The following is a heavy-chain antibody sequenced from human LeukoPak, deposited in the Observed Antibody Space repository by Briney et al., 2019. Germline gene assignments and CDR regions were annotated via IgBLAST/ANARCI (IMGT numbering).Heavy chain of an antibody. CDR2: ISGSGGST. V-gene: IGHV3-23*01. CDR1: GFTFSSYA. J-gene: IGHJ6*03. CDR3: APLGHMRCSSTSCRYYYYYYMDV. Sequence: GGSLRLSCAASGFTFSSYAMSWVRQAPGKGLEWVSPISGSGGSTYCADYVKGRFTISRDNSKNTLYLQMNSLRAEDTAVYYCAPLGHMRCSSTSCRYYYYYYMDVWGKGTTVTVSS. D-gene: IGHD2-2*01.